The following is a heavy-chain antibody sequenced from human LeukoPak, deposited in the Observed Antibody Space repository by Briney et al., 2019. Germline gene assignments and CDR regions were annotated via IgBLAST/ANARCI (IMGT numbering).Heavy chain of an antibody. CDR1: GGSITTTNF. CDR3: SRESGPFCPFGH. J-gene: IGHJ4*02. V-gene: IGHV4-4*02. CDR2: ISLAGRT. Sequence: SETLSLTCGVSGGSITTTNFWSWVLQPPGGGMEWIGEISLAGRTRYNPSLESRVTISIDKSKNHLYLNLDSVTAADTAVYYCSRESGPFCPFGHWGQGTLVAVTS. D-gene: IGHD1-26*01.